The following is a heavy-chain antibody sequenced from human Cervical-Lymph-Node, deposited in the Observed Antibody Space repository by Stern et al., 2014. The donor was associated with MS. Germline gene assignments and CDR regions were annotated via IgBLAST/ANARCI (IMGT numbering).Heavy chain of an antibody. CDR3: AKSTTITPLDY. V-gene: IGHV1-2*02. CDR1: GYSFTAYY. Sequence: MQLVESGTEVKRPGTSGKVSYRTSGYSFTAYYLHWVRQAPGQGLEWMGWINPSSGDTNLAQKFQGRTTMTRDTSITTAYLVLSRLSLDDTAVYYCAKSTTITPLDYWGQGSLIIVSS. D-gene: IGHD4-17*01. J-gene: IGHJ4*02. CDR2: INPSSGDT.